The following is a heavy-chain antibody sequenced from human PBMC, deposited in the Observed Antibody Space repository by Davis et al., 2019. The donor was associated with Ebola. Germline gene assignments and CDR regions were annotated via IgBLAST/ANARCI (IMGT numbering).Heavy chain of an antibody. CDR3: AKDGVAVAATVYYYYGMDV. V-gene: IGHV3-64*04. J-gene: IGHJ6*02. CDR2: ISTNGRTT. CDR1: GFTFSSYV. Sequence: GESLKISCAASGFTFSSYVMHWVRQSPGKGLESVSAISTNGRTTYYADSVKGRFTISRDNSKNTLYLQMNSLRAEDTAVYYCAKDGVAVAATVYYYYGMDVWGQGTTVTVSS. D-gene: IGHD6-19*01.